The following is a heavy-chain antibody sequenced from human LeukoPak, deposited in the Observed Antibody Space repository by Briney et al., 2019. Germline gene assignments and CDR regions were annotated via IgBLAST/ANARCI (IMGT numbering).Heavy chain of an antibody. V-gene: IGHV4-61*02. Sequence: SQTLSLTCTVSGGSISSGSYYWRWLRQPAGKGLEWIGRIYTSGSTNYNPSLKSRVTISVDTSKNQFSLKLSSVTAADTAVYYCARDAPTYSGSYGRVYWGQGTLVTVSS. CDR1: GGSISSGSYY. CDR3: ARDAPTYSGSYGRVY. CDR2: IYTSGST. D-gene: IGHD1-26*01. J-gene: IGHJ4*02.